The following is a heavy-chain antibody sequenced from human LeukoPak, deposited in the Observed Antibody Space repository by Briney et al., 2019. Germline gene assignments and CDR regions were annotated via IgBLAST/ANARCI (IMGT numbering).Heavy chain of an antibody. J-gene: IGHJ3*02. CDR3: AAEPGRIAFDI. D-gene: IGHD1-14*01. Sequence: EASVKVSCKASGYTFTSYYMHWVRQAPGQGLEWMGLINPTGGSTGYAQKFQERVTITRDMSTSTAYMELSSLRSEDTAVYYCAAEPGRIAFDIWGQGTMVTVSS. CDR1: GYTFTSYY. V-gene: IGHV1-46*01. CDR2: INPTGGST.